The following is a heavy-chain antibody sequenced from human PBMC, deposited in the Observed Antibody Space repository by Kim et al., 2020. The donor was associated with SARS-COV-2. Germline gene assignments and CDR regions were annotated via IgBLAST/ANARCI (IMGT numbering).Heavy chain of an antibody. CDR1: GGTFSSYA. CDR3: ARGDIVGATSRYFDY. V-gene: IGHV1-69*04. Sequence: SVKVSCKASGGTFSSYAISWVRQPPGQGLEWMGRIIPILGIANYAQKFQGRVTITADKSTSTAYMELSSLRSEDTAVYYFARGDIVGATSRYFDYWGQGTLVTVSS. D-gene: IGHD1-26*01. J-gene: IGHJ4*02. CDR2: IIPILGIA.